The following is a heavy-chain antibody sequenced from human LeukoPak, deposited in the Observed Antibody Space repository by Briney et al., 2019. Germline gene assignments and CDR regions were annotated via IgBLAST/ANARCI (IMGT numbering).Heavy chain of an antibody. CDR3: ARLVAKAGQLDF. J-gene: IGHJ4*02. Sequence: VSVKVSCKASGYTFTSYGLSWVRQAPGQGLEWMGWSNPIKGNTNYAQNLRGRVTMTTDSTTTTAYMELRSLKSDDTAVYYCARLVAKAGQLDFWGQGTLVTVS. V-gene: IGHV1-18*01. CDR1: GYTFTSYG. D-gene: IGHD5-12*01. CDR2: SNPIKGNT.